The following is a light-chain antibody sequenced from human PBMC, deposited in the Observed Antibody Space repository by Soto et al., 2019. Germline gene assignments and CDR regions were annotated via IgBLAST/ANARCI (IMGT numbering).Light chain of an antibody. CDR1: QTVNSNY. Sequence: EIVLTQSPGTLSLSPGERATLSCRASQTVNSNYVAWYQQKPGQAPRVLIFAASRRATGIPDRFSGSGSGTDFTFTISRLESEDFAVYYCRQYGSSPLTFGRGTKVDIK. V-gene: IGKV3-20*01. J-gene: IGKJ4*01. CDR3: RQYGSSPLT. CDR2: AAS.